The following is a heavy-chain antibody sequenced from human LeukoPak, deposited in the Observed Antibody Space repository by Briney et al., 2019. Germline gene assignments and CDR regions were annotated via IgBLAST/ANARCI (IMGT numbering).Heavy chain of an antibody. J-gene: IGHJ4*02. V-gene: IGHV4-4*07. CDR3: AGGGKATVVTM. CDR1: GGSINSYY. Sequence: SETLSLTCTISGGSINSYYWSWIRQPAGEGLQWMGRIYSSGSTNYNPSLKSRVSMSVGTSKNQFSLKLTSVTAADTAVYYCAGGGKATVVTMWGQGILVTVSS. CDR2: IYSSGST. D-gene: IGHD4-23*01.